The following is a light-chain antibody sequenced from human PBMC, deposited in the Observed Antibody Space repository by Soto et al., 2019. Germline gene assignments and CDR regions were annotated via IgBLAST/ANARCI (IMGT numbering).Light chain of an antibody. CDR1: HSVSKY. V-gene: IGKV3-11*01. CDR2: DAS. CDR3: QQRSTWPYT. J-gene: IGKJ2*01. Sequence: EIVWTQSPATLSLSPGQRATLSCRASHSVSKYVAWYQQKPGQAPRLLIFDASTRATGIPARFSGSGSGTDFTLTISSLEPEDFAVYYCQQRSTWPYTFGEGTKVDI.